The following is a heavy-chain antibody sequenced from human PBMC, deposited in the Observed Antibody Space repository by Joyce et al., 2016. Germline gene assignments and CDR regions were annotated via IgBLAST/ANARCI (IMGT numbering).Heavy chain of an antibody. V-gene: IGHV3-23*01. CDR1: GFAFVGYA. D-gene: IGHD6-13*01. J-gene: IGHJ5*02. CDR2: ICAGSRGT. CDR3: VRPRVAVAGTRWFDP. Sequence: EVQLLESGGGLVQPGGSLRLSCAASGFAFVGYAMSWVRQAPGKGLEWVSAICAGSRGTHYADSVSGRFTISRDDSDNSLYLHMSGLRSDDTAVYYCVRPRVAVAGTRWFDPWGQGTLVTVSS.